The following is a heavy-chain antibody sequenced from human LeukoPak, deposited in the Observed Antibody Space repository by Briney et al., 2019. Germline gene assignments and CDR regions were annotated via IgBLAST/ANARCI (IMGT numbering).Heavy chain of an antibody. Sequence: ASVKVSCEASGYTFTGYYMHWVRQAPGQGLEWMGWINPNSGGTNYAQKFQGRVTMTRDTSISTAYMELSRLRSDDTAMYYCARVLATQTYYYYMDVWGKGTTVTVSS. CDR2: INPNSGGT. J-gene: IGHJ6*03. D-gene: IGHD5-12*01. V-gene: IGHV1-2*02. CDR3: ARVLATQTYYYYMDV. CDR1: GYTFTGYY.